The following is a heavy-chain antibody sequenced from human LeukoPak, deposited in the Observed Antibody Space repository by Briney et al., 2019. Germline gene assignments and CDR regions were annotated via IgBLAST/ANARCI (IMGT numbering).Heavy chain of an antibody. CDR3: TRHLVEYYYGSGISSYFDY. CDR2: IRSKAHGGTI. D-gene: IGHD3-10*01. Sequence: GGSLRLSCAASGFTFSSYEMNWVRQAPGKGLEWVGFIRSKAHGGTIEYAASVKGRFTISRDDSRSIAYLQMNSLKIEDTAVYYCTRHLVEYYYGSGISSYFDYWGQGTLVTVSS. J-gene: IGHJ4*02. CDR1: GFTFSSYE. V-gene: IGHV3-49*04.